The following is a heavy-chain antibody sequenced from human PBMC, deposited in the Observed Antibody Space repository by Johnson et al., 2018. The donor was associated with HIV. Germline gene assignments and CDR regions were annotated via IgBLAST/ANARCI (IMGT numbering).Heavy chain of an antibody. CDR1: GFTFSNFD. CDR3: ARDGDSEELPLGDAFDV. Sequence: VQLVESGGGVVQPGGSLRLSCAASGFTFSNFDMDWVSQAPGKGLEWVSVIYSGGSTYYADSVRGRFTISRDDSKNTLYLQMNNLRVDDTGVYYCARDGDSEELPLGDAFDVWGHGTLVTVSS. D-gene: IGHD3-10*01. V-gene: IGHV3-66*01. J-gene: IGHJ3*01. CDR2: IYSGGST.